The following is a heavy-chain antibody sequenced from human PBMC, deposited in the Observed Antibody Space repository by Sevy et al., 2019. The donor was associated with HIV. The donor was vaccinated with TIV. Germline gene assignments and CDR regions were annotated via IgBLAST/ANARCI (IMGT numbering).Heavy chain of an antibody. CDR2: INPNSGGK. D-gene: IGHD2-21*02. V-gene: IGHV1-2*02. Sequence: ASVKVSCKASGYTFTGYYMHWVRQAPGQGLEWMGWINPNSGGKNYAQKFQGRVTMTRDTSISTAYMELSRLRSDDTAVYYCARGGDSSLGPYYFDYWGQGTLVTVSS. CDR1: GYTFTGYY. J-gene: IGHJ4*02. CDR3: ARGGDSSLGPYYFDY.